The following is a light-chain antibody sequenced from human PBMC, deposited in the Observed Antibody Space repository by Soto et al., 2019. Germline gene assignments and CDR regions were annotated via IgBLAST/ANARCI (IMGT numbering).Light chain of an antibody. J-gene: IGLJ2*01. Sequence: QSVLTQPASVSGSPGQWITISCTGISSDIGAYNFVSWYQQRPGKAPKLMLYDVNIRPSGVSNRFSGSKSGNTASLTISGLQAEDEADYYCTSWTTSTTMIFGGGTKVTVL. V-gene: IGLV2-14*03. CDR2: DVN. CDR1: SSDIGAYNF. CDR3: TSWTTSTTMI.